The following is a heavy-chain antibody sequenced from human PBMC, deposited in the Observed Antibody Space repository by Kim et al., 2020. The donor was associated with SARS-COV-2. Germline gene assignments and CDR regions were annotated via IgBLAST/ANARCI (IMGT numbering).Heavy chain of an antibody. CDR2: INHSGST. D-gene: IGHD6-13*01. Sequence: SETLSITCAVYGGSFSGYYWSWIRQPPGKGLEWIGEINHSGSTNYNPSLKSRVTISVDTSKNQFSLKLSSVTTADTAVYYCARGANSSSFLYYFDYWGQGTLVTV. CDR3: ARGANSSSFLYYFDY. J-gene: IGHJ4*02. V-gene: IGHV4-34*01. CDR1: GGSFSGYY.